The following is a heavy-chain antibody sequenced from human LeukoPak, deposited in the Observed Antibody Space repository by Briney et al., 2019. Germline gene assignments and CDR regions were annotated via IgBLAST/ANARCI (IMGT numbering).Heavy chain of an antibody. CDR1: GFTFSSYS. CDR3: ARDLEYSSSSYAFDI. D-gene: IGHD6-6*01. CDR2: ISSSSSYI. Sequence: GGSLRLSCAASGFTFSSYSMNWVRQAPGKGLEWVSSISSSSSYIYYADSVKGRFTISRDNAKNSLYLQMNSLRAEDTAVYYCARDLEYSSSSYAFDIWGQGTMVAVSS. V-gene: IGHV3-21*01. J-gene: IGHJ3*02.